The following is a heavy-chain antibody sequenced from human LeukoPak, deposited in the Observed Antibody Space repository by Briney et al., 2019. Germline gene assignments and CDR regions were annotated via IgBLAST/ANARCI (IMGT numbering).Heavy chain of an antibody. D-gene: IGHD3-22*01. CDR3: ARGRARRGYYDSSGYYDDY. CDR1: GGSFSGYY. J-gene: IGHJ4*02. CDR2: INHSGST. V-gene: IGHV4-34*01. Sequence: SETLSLTCAVYGGSFSGYYWSWIRQPPGEGLEWIGEINHSGSTNYNPSLKSRVTISVDTSKNQFSLKLSSVTAADTAVYYCARGRARRGYYDSSGYYDDYWGQGTLVTVSS.